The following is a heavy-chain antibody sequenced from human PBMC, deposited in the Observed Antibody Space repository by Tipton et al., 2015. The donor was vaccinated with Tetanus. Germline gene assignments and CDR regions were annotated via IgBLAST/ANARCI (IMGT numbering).Heavy chain of an antibody. V-gene: IGHV4-61*01. CDR3: ARGGFGEFPDY. J-gene: IGHJ4*02. Sequence: TLSLTCTVSGGSVSSGSYYWSWIRQPPGKGLEWIGYIYYSGSTNYNPSLKGRVTISVDTSKNQFSLKLSSVTAADTAVYYCARGGFGEFPDYWGQGTLVTVSS. D-gene: IGHD3-10*01. CDR2: IYYSGST. CDR1: GGSVSSGSYY.